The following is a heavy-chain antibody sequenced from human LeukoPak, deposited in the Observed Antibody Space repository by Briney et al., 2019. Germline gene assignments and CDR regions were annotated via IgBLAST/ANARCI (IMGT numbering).Heavy chain of an antibody. D-gene: IGHD3-22*01. J-gene: IGHJ3*02. CDR2: IYSGGST. CDR1: GFTVSSNY. Sequence: GGSLRLSCAASGFTVSSNYMSWVRQAPGKGLEWVSVIYSGGSTYYADSVKGRFTISRDNSKNTLYLQMNSLRAEDTAVYYCARDRSDYYDSSGYYPDAFDIWGRGTMVTVSS. CDR3: ARDRSDYYDSSGYYPDAFDI. V-gene: IGHV3-66*01.